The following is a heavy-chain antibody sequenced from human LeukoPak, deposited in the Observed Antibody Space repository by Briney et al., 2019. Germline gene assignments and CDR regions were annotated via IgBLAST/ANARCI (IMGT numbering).Heavy chain of an antibody. Sequence: GGSLRLSCAASGFTFSSYAMSWVRQAQGKGREWVLAISGGGGSTYYADSVKGRFTISRDKSKNTLYLQMNSLRAEDTAVYYCAKVIGSGIAAAGHYFDYWGQGTLVTVSS. D-gene: IGHD6-13*01. CDR2: ISGGGGST. CDR1: GFTFSSYA. J-gene: IGHJ4*02. CDR3: AKVIGSGIAAAGHYFDY. V-gene: IGHV3-23*01.